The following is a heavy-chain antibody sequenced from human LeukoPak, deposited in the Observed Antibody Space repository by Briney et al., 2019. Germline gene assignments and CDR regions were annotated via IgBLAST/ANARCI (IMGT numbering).Heavy chain of an antibody. D-gene: IGHD3-3*01. CDR1: GGSISSGSYY. V-gene: IGHV4-39*07. J-gene: IGHJ4*02. CDR2: INHSGST. CDR3: ARGAHYCRSTIFGVVIILSPFDY. Sequence: SQTLSLTCTVSGGSISSGSYYWSWIRQPPGKGLEWIGEINHSGSTNYNPSLKSRVTISVDTSKNQFSLKLSSVTAADTAVYYCARGAHYCRSTIFGVVIILSPFDYWGQGTLVTVSS.